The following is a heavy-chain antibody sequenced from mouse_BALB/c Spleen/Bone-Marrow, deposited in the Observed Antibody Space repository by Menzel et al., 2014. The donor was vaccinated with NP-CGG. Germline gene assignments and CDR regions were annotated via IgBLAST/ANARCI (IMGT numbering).Heavy chain of an antibody. J-gene: IGHJ3*01. V-gene: IGHV7-3*02. D-gene: IGHD4-1*02. CDR2: IRDTANGYTT. Sequence: EVKVVESGGGLVQPGGSLRLSCATSGLTFTDYYMSWVRQPPGKALEWLGLIRDTANGYTTEYIASVKGRFTISRDNSQSILYLQMNTLRAEDSATYFCARGQLGWLAYWGQGTPVTVSA. CDR1: GLTFTDYY. CDR3: ARGQLGWLAY.